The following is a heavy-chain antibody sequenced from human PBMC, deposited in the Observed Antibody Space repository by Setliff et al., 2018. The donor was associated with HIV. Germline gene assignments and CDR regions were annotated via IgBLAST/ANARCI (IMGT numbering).Heavy chain of an antibody. CDR1: GGSISSGDYY. CDR3: VRERIGELLNWFDP. Sequence: SETLSLTCTVSGGSISSGDYYWTWIRQHPGKGLEWIGYIYYSGSTYYNPSLKSRVTISVDTSKNQFSLKLSSVAAADTAVYYCVRERIGELLNWFDPWGQGTLVTVSS. D-gene: IGHD3-10*01. J-gene: IGHJ5*02. CDR2: IYYSGST. V-gene: IGHV4-31*03.